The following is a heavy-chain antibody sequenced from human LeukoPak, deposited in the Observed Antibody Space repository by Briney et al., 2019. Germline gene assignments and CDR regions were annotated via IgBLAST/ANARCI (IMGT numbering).Heavy chain of an antibody. J-gene: IGHJ4*02. Sequence: KPSETLSLTCAVYGGSFSGYYWSWIRQPPGKGLEWIGEINHSGSTNYNPSLKSRVTISVDTSKNQFSLKLSSVTAADTAVYYCARRTGTTLGYWGQGTLVTVSS. D-gene: IGHD1-7*01. V-gene: IGHV4-34*01. CDR1: GGSFSGYY. CDR3: ARRTGTTLGY. CDR2: INHSGST.